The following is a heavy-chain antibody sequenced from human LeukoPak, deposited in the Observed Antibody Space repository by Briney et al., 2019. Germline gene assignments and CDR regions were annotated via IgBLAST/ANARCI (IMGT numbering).Heavy chain of an antibody. CDR1: GGSISSYY. J-gene: IGHJ2*01. D-gene: IGHD5-18*01. V-gene: IGHV4-59*01. CDR3: ASGYSYGRGYWYFDL. CDR2: IYYSGST. Sequence: SETLSLTCTVSGGSISSYYWSWIRQPPGKGLEWIGYIYYSGSTNYNPSLKSRVTISVDTSKNQFSLKLSCVTAADTAVYYCASGYSYGRGYWYFDLWGRGTLVTVSS.